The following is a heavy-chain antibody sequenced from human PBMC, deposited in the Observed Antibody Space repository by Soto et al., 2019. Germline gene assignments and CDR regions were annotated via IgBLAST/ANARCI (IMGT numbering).Heavy chain of an antibody. J-gene: IGHJ6*03. CDR2: ISYDGSNK. CDR1: GFTFSSYG. CDR3: AKDGGYYYGSGSYNCMDV. Sequence: QVQLVESGGGVVQPGRSLRLSCAASGFTFSSYGMHWVRQAPGKGLEWVAVISYDGSNKYYADSVKGRFTISRDNSKNTLYRQRNSRRDEDTAVYYCAKDGGYYYGSGSYNCMDVWCKGTTVTVSS. D-gene: IGHD3-10*01. V-gene: IGHV3-30*18.